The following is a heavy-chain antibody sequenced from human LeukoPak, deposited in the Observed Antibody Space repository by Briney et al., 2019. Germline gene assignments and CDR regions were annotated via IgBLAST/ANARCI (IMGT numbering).Heavy chain of an antibody. CDR2: IKFDGIET. CDR3: AKGDNGDFYLDY. D-gene: IGHD2-21*01. Sequence: GGSLRLSCVASGFTFSNYWMHWVRQAPGKGLVWVSRIKFDGIETNYADSVTGRFTISRDNAKNTLYLQMTSLRAEDTALYYCAKGDNGDFYLDYWGQGTLVTVSS. V-gene: IGHV3-74*01. CDR1: GFTFSNYW. J-gene: IGHJ4*02.